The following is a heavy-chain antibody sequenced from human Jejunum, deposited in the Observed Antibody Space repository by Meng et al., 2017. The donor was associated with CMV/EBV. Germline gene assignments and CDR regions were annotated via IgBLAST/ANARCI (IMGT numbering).Heavy chain of an antibody. CDR2: IIPILGKP. D-gene: IGHD4-11*01. CDR1: FYSYA. CDR3: GRLNSRSDYAIDV. V-gene: IGHV1-69*04. J-gene: IGHJ6*02. Sequence: FYSYAITWVRQAPGQGLEWMGRIIPILGKPTYAQKFQERVTITADKSTDRSTTTAYLELRSLRPEDTAVYYCGRLNSRSDYAIDVWGQGTTVTVSS.